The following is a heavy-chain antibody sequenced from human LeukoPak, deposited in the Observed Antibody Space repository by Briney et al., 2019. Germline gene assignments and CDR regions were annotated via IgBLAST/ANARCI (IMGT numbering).Heavy chain of an antibody. V-gene: IGHV4-34*01. CDR1: GGSFSGYY. CDR2: INHSGSP. J-gene: IGHJ4*02. Sequence: SETLSLTCAVYGGSFSGYYWSWIRQPPGKGLEWIGEINHSGSPNYNPSLKIRVTISVDTSKNQFSLKLSSVTAADTAVYYCARGGYSYGMHYWGQGTLVTVSS. D-gene: IGHD5-18*01. CDR3: ARGGYSYGMHY.